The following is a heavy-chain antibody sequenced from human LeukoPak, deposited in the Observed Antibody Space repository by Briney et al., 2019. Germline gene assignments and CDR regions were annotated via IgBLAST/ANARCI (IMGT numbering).Heavy chain of an antibody. CDR2: IKSKTDGGTT. D-gene: IGHD3-16*02. V-gene: IGHV3-15*01. J-gene: IGHJ6*03. Sequence: ETLSLTCAVSGYSISSGYYWGWIRQPPGKGLEWVGRIKSKTDGGTTDYAAPVKGRFTISRDDSKNTLYLQMNSLKTEDTAVYYCTTVLSYDYVWGSYRSYYYYYMDVWGKGTTVTVSS. CDR1: GYSISSGYY. CDR3: TTVLSYDYVWGSYRSYYYYYMDV.